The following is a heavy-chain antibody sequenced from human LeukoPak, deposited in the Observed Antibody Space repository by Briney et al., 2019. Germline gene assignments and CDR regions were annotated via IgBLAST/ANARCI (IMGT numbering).Heavy chain of an antibody. CDR2: ISGSGGST. D-gene: IGHD2-15*01. Sequence: GGSLRLSCAASGFTFSSYAMSWVRQAPGKGLEWVSAISGSGGSTYYADSVKGRFTISRDNSKNTLYLQMNSLRAEDTAVYYCARGSRFGIVVVVAAGGMDVWGQGTTVTVSS. J-gene: IGHJ6*02. CDR1: GFTFSSYA. CDR3: ARGSRFGIVVVVAAGGMDV. V-gene: IGHV3-23*01.